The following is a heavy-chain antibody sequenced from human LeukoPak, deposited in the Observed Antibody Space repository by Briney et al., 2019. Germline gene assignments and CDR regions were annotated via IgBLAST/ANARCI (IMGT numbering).Heavy chain of an antibody. V-gene: IGHV3-7*04. CDR3: ARDHIVGALDY. J-gene: IGHJ4*02. CDR2: INQDGSEK. CDR1: AFIFSNSW. Sequence: GGSLRLSCAASAFIFSNSWMSWVRQAPGKGLEWLGNINQDGSEKNHVDSVKGRFTISRDNAKNSLYLQMNSLRAEDTAVYYCARDHIVGALDYWGQGTLVTVSS. D-gene: IGHD1-26*01.